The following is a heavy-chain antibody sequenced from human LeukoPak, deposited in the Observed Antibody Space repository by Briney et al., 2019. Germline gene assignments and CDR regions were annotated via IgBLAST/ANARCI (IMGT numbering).Heavy chain of an antibody. D-gene: IGHD5-12*01. Sequence: GASVKVSCKASGYTFTGYYMHWVRQAPGQGLEWMGWINPNSGGTNYAQKFQGWVTMTRDTSISIAYMELSRLRSDDTAVYYCARGDSGYQNAFDIWGQGTMVTVSS. CDR3: ARGDSGYQNAFDI. CDR2: INPNSGGT. V-gene: IGHV1-2*04. CDR1: GYTFTGYY. J-gene: IGHJ3*02.